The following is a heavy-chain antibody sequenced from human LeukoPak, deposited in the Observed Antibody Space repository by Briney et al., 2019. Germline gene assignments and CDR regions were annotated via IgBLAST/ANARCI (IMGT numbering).Heavy chain of an antibody. CDR2: ISYSGST. J-gene: IGHJ4*02. V-gene: IGHV4-39*01. CDR1: GGSISSSSYY. CDR3: ARPKSGYGQAFDY. Sequence: SETLSLTCTVSGGSISSSSYYGGWIRQPPGKGLEWIGSISYSGSTYYNPSLKSRVTISVDTSKNQFSLKLTSVTAADTAVYYCARPKSGYGQAFDYWGQGTLVTVSS. D-gene: IGHD5-12*01.